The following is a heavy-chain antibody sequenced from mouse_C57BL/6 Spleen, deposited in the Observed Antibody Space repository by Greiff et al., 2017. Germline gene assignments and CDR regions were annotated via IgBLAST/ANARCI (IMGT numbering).Heavy chain of an antibody. J-gene: IGHJ2*01. CDR2: IHPNSGST. D-gene: IGHD2-4*01. CDR3: ASLIYYDYPYYFDY. V-gene: IGHV1-64*01. CDR1: GYTFTSYW. Sequence: VQLQQPGAELVKPGASVKLSCKASGYTFTSYWMHWVKQRPGQGLEWIGMIHPNSGSTNYNEKFKSKATLTVDKSSSTAYMQLSSLTSEDSAVYYCASLIYYDYPYYFDYWGQGTTLTGSA.